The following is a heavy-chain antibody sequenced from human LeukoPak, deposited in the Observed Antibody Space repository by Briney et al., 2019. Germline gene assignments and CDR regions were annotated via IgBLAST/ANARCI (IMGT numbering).Heavy chain of an antibody. CDR3: ASSSRYDSSGYYYYYYYMDV. Sequence: SETLSLTCTVSGGSISSGSYYWSWIRQPAGKGLEWIGRIYTSGSTNYNPSLKSRVTISVDTSKNQFSLKLSSVTAADTAVYYCASSSRYDSSGYYYYYYYMDVWGKGTTVTISS. D-gene: IGHD3-22*01. CDR2: IYTSGST. CDR1: GGSISSGSYY. J-gene: IGHJ6*03. V-gene: IGHV4-61*02.